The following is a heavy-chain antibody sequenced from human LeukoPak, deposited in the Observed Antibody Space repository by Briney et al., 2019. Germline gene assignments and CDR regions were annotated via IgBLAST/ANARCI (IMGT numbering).Heavy chain of an antibody. CDR3: AKGRHSSGWPNWFDP. Sequence: ASVKVSCKASGYTFTGYYMHWVRQAPGQGLEWMGWMNPNSGSTDYAQKFRGRLTMTRNTSISTAYMELSSLTSEDTAVYYCAKGRHSSGWPNWFDPWGQGTLVTVSS. CDR2: MNPNSGST. V-gene: IGHV1-8*02. J-gene: IGHJ5*02. D-gene: IGHD6-19*01. CDR1: GYTFTGYY.